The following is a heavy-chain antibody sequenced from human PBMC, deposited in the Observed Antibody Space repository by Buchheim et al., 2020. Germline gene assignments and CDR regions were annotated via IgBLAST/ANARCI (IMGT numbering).Heavy chain of an antibody. Sequence: QLQLQESGPGLVRPSETLSLTCSVSRGSISSTYYWGWIRQPPGKGLEWIGTGYYTENTYYNPSLKSRVTISIDPSRNQFSLTLNSVTAADTAVYYCVRLASGYFDLWGRGTL. V-gene: IGHV4-39*01. CDR1: RGSISSTYY. CDR3: VRLASGYFDL. J-gene: IGHJ2*01. CDR2: GYYTENT.